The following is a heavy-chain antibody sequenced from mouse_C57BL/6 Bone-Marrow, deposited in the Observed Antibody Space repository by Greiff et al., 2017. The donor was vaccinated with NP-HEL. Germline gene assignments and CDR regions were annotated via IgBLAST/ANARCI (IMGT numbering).Heavy chain of an antibody. CDR1: GFTFSSYG. V-gene: IGHV5-6*02. J-gene: IGHJ4*01. D-gene: IGHD2-1*01. CDR3: ARRGYYGNYVYAMDY. Sequence: EVKLVESGGDLVKPGGSLKLSCAASGFTFSSYGMYWVRQTPDKRLEWVATISSGGSYTYYPDRVKGRFTISRDNAKNTLYLQMSRLRSEDTAMYYCARRGYYGNYVYAMDYWGQGTSVTVSS. CDR2: ISSGGSYT.